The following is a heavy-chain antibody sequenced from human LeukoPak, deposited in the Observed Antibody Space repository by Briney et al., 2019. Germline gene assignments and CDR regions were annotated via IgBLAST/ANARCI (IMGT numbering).Heavy chain of an antibody. CDR2: IRIDGSNK. V-gene: IGHV3-30*02. CDR3: AKGPPFDS. J-gene: IGHJ5*01. Sequence: PGGSLRLSCAASGFTFSSYGMHWVRQAPGKGLEWVAFIRIDGSNKYYADSVKGRFTISRDNSKNTLYLQMNRLGADDTAVDYCAKGPPFDSWGQRTLVTVSS. CDR1: GFTFSSYG.